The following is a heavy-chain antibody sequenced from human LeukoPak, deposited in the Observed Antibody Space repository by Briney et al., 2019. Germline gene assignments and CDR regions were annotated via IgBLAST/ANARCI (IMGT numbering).Heavy chain of an antibody. Sequence: GGSLRLSCTASGFTFSSYAMHWVRQAPGKGLEWVAVISYDGSNKYYADSVKGRFTISRDNSKNTLYLQMNSLRAEDTAVYYCARDLTSIAAAGREESFDYWGQGTLVTVSS. V-gene: IGHV3-30-3*01. CDR3: ARDLTSIAAAGREESFDY. J-gene: IGHJ4*02. CDR2: ISYDGSNK. D-gene: IGHD6-13*01. CDR1: GFTFSSYA.